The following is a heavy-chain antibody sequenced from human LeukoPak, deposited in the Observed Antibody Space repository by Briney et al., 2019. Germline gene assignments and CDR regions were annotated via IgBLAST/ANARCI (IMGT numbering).Heavy chain of an antibody. V-gene: IGHV3-23*01. CDR1: GFTFSSYG. Sequence: PGGSLRLSCAASGFTFSSYGMSWVRQAPGTGLEWVSAISGSGGSTYYADSVKDRFTISRDNAKNSLYLQMNSLRAEDTAVYYCARAGTYYDFWSGSREARAFDYWGQGTLVTVSS. J-gene: IGHJ4*02. CDR2: ISGSGGST. CDR3: ARAGTYYDFWSGSREARAFDY. D-gene: IGHD3-3*01.